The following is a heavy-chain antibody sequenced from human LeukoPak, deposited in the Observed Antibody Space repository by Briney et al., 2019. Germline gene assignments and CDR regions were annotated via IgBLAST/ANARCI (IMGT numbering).Heavy chain of an antibody. D-gene: IGHD6-6*01. CDR1: GGSISSGSYY. J-gene: IGHJ4*02. CDR3: ARHSSSSLFDY. CDR2: IYTSGST. V-gene: IGHV4-61*02. Sequence: SQTLSLTCTVSGGSISSGSYYWSWIRQPAGKGLEWIGRIYTSGSTNYNPSLKSRVTISVDTSKNQFSLKLSSVTAADTAVYYCARHSSSSLFDYWGQGTLVTVSS.